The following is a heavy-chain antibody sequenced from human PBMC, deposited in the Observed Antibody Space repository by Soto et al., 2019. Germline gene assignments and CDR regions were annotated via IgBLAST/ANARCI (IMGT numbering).Heavy chain of an antibody. V-gene: IGHV3-23*01. CDR3: AKDEYSYGHDAFNI. CDR1: GFTFTNYA. D-gene: IGHD5-18*01. CDR2: ISGSGHNT. Sequence: WGSLRLSCSASGFTFTNYAMSWFRQAPGKGLEWVSAISGSGHNTYYADSVKGRFTISRDNSKNTLYVQMSSLRAEDTAVYYCAKDEYSYGHDAFNIWGQGTMVTVS. J-gene: IGHJ3*02.